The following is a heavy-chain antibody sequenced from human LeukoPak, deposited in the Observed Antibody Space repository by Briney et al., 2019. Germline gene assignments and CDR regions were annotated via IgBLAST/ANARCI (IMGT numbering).Heavy chain of an antibody. Sequence: ASVKVSCKASGYTFTSYGISWVRQAPGQGLEWMGWISAYNGNTNYAQKLQGRVTMTIDTSTSTAYMELRSLRSDDTAVYYCAVNFWSGYYPYYYGMDVWGQGTTVTVSS. J-gene: IGHJ6*02. D-gene: IGHD3-3*01. CDR2: ISAYNGNT. CDR3: AVNFWSGYYPYYYGMDV. CDR1: GYTFTSYG. V-gene: IGHV1-18*01.